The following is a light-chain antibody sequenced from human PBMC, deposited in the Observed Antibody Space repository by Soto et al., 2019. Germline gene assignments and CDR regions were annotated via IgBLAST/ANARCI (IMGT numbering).Light chain of an antibody. CDR3: QQDHDWPPST. Sequence: IVMTQSPATLSASLRERVTLSCRASQSVRKDLAWYQQKPGQAPRLLIYAASARATGVPDRFSGSGSGTDFTLIISSLQSDDFGVYYCQQDHDWPPSTFGQGTNLEI. CDR2: AAS. J-gene: IGKJ2*01. V-gene: IGKV3D-15*01. CDR1: QSVRKD.